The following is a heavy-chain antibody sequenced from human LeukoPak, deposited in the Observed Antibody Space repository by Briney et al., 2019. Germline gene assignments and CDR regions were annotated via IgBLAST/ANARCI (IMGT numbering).Heavy chain of an antibody. V-gene: IGHV4-34*01. J-gene: IGHJ3*02. CDR1: GGSFSGYY. Sequence: SETLSLTCAVYGGSFSGYYWSWIRQPPGKGLEWIGEINHSGSTNYNPSLKSRVTISVDTSKNQFSLKLSSVTAADTAVYYCARATYYYDSSGYWADAFDIWGQGTMVTVSS. D-gene: IGHD3-22*01. CDR3: ARATYYYDSSGYWADAFDI. CDR2: INHSGST.